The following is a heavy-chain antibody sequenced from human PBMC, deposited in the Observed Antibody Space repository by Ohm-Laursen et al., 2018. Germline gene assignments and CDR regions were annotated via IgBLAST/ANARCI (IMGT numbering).Heavy chain of an antibody. CDR3: ARSSYYSDSANWFDP. J-gene: IGHJ5*02. CDR2: IYYSGST. V-gene: IGHV4-59*08. D-gene: IGHD3-22*01. CDR1: GGSISSYY. Sequence: SETLSLTCTVSGGSISSYYWSWIRQPPGKGLEWIGYIYYSGSTNYNPSLKSRVTISVDTSKNQFSLKLSSVTAADTAVYYCARSSYYSDSANWFDPWGLGALVTVSS.